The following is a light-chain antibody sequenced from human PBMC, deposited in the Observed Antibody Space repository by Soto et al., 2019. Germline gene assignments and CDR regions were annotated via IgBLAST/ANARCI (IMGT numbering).Light chain of an antibody. Sequence: EIQMTQSPSSLSASLGDRVTITCQASQDINDYSNWYQQKPGKAPRLLIYGASFLEVGVPSRFSGSGSGTHFTLTISSLQPEDVASYYCQQYDSLPYTFGQGTRLDIK. CDR2: GAS. V-gene: IGKV1-33*01. CDR3: QQYDSLPYT. J-gene: IGKJ2*01. CDR1: QDINDY.